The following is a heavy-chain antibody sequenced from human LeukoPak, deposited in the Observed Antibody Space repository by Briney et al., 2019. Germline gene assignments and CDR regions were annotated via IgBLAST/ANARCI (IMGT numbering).Heavy chain of an antibody. Sequence: SQTLSLTCTVSGGSISSGGYYWSWIRQHPGTGLEWIGYIYYSGSTYYNPSLKSRVTISVDTSKNQFSLKLSSVTAADTAVYYCARALVGATSVDYWGQGTLVTVSS. CDR1: GGSISSGGYY. CDR3: ARALVGATSVDY. V-gene: IGHV4-31*03. J-gene: IGHJ4*02. D-gene: IGHD1-26*01. CDR2: IYYSGST.